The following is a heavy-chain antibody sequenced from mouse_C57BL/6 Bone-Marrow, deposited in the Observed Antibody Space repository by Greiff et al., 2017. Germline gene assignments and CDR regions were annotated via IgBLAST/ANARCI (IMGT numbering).Heavy chain of an antibody. CDR3: ASNYYGSSYDY. J-gene: IGHJ2*01. Sequence: EVHLVESGGDLVKPGGSLKLSCAASGFTFSSYGMSWVRQTPDKRLEWVATISSGGSYTSYPDSVKGRFTISRDNAKNTLYLQMSSLKSEDTAMYYCASNYYGSSYDYWGQGTTLTVSS. V-gene: IGHV5-6*01. D-gene: IGHD1-1*01. CDR2: ISSGGSYT. CDR1: GFTFSSYG.